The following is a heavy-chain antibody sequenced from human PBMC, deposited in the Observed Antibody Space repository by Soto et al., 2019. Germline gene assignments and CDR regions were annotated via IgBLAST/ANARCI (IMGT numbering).Heavy chain of an antibody. D-gene: IGHD3-10*01. J-gene: IGHJ4*02. CDR2: INGGGTST. CDR3: ARGHPTAGDSHGVLDS. V-gene: IGHV3-23*01. Sequence: EVQLLESGGGLVQPGGSLRLSCAASGFTFSHFAMHWVRQAPGKGPEWVSRINGGGTSTYYADSVKGRFTVSRDNSITTGILQRSSLGGEDTAGAVCARGHPTAGDSHGVLDSWGQGTLVTVSS. CDR1: GFTFSHFA.